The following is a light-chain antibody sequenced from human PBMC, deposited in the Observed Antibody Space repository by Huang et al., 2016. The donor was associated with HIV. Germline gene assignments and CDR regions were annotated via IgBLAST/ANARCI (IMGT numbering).Light chain of an antibody. CDR2: GAS. CDR1: SSVSSSY. V-gene: IGKV3-20*01. CDR3: QQYGSSLST. J-gene: IGKJ2*01. Sequence: EIVLTQSPGTLSLSPGESAPLSCRASSSVSSSYLGWYQQKSGQDPGLRIYGASSRATGIPDRFSCSGSGTDFTLTISRLEPEDFAVYYCQQYGSSLSTFGQGTKVEIK.